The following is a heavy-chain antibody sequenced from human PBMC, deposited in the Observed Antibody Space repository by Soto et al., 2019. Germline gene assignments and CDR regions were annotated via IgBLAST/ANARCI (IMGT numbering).Heavy chain of an antibody. D-gene: IGHD6-6*01. Sequence: SETLSLTCAVYGGSFRGYYWSWIRQPQGTGLEWIGEINHSGSTNYNPSLKSRVTISVDTSKNQFSLKLSSVTAADTAVYYCATRRLGSIAARRSSDYWGQGTLVTVSS. CDR3: ATRRLGSIAARRSSDY. V-gene: IGHV4-34*01. CDR2: INHSGST. CDR1: GGSFRGYY. J-gene: IGHJ4*02.